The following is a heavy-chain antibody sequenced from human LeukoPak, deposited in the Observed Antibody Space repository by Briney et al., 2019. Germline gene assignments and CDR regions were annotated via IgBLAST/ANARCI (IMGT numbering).Heavy chain of an antibody. Sequence: SETLSLTCSVSGDSVDNSDYYWSWLRQPPGKELEWIGHIYHSGSAIYSSSLKGRVTISLDMSKNQFSLRLTSGTAADTAVYYCARDQGGGSYRHAFDVWGQGKMVIVSS. CDR3: ARDQGGGSYRHAFDV. CDR1: GDSVDNSDYY. D-gene: IGHD1-26*01. V-gene: IGHV4-61*08. J-gene: IGHJ3*01. CDR2: IYHSGSA.